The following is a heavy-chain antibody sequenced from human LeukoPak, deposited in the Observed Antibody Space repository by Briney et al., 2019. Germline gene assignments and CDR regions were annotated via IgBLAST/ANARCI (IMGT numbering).Heavy chain of an antibody. CDR3: ARDSGSYRARAFDI. V-gene: IGHV1-18*04. CDR1: GYTFTNYY. D-gene: IGHD1-26*01. CDR2: ISAYNGNT. Sequence: ASVKVSCKASGYTFTNYYMHWVRQAPGQGLEWMGWISAYNGNTNYAQKLQGRVTMTTDTSTSTAYMELRSLRSDDTAVYYCARDSGSYRARAFDIWGQGTMVTVSS. J-gene: IGHJ3*02.